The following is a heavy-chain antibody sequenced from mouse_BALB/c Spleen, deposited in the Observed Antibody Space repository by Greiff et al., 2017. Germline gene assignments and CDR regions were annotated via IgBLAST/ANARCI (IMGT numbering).Heavy chain of an antibody. CDR2: ISNLAYSI. V-gene: IGHV5-15*02. CDR1: GFTFSDYG. CDR3: ARDKGYGPFAY. Sequence: EVKLMESGGGLVQPGGSRKLSCAASGFTFSDYGMAWVRQAPGKGPEWVAFISNLAYSIYYADTVTGRFTISRENAKNTLYLEMSSLRSEDTAMYYCARDKGYGPFAYWGQGTLVTVSA. J-gene: IGHJ3*01. D-gene: IGHD1-1*02.